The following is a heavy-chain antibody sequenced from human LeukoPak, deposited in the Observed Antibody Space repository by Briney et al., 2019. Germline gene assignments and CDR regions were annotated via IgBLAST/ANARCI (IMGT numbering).Heavy chain of an antibody. J-gene: IGHJ2*01. CDR3: ARARKDYGSGRLRYFDL. Sequence: SETLSLTCAVSGGSISSGGYSWSWIRQPPGKGLEWIGYIYHSGSTYYNPSFKSRVTISVDRSKNQFSLKLSSVTAADTAVYYCARARKDYGSGRLRYFDLWGRGTLVTVSS. V-gene: IGHV4-30-2*01. CDR2: IYHSGST. CDR1: GGSISSGGYS. D-gene: IGHD3-10*01.